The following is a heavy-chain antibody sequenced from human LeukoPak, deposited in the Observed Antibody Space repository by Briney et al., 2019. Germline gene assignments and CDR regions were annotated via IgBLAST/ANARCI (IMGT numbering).Heavy chain of an antibody. CDR3: AKDLLAGSSWTGYMDV. CDR1: GFKFGSYA. CDR2: IRFDGSSK. V-gene: IGHV3-30*02. J-gene: IGHJ6*03. D-gene: IGHD6-13*01. Sequence: ERSLRLSCTGSGFKFGSYAMSWVRQAPGKGLGWVAFIRFDGSSKFYTDSVKGRFTISRDNSKNTLNLQMNSLRAEDTAVYYCAKDLLAGSSWTGYMDVWGKGTTVTVSS.